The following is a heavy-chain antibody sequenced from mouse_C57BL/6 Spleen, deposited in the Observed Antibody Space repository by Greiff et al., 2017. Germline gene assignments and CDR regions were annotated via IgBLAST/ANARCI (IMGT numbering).Heavy chain of an antibody. Sequence: EVQGVESGGGLVKPGGSLKLSCAASGFTFSSYAMSWVRQTPEKRLEWVATISDGGSYTYYPDNVKGRFTISRDNAKNNLYLQMSHLKSEDTAMYYCARDLDSSGYVGYFDYWGQGTTLTVSA. D-gene: IGHD3-2*02. CDR3: ARDLDSSGYVGYFDY. J-gene: IGHJ2*01. CDR2: ISDGGSYT. CDR1: GFTFSSYA. V-gene: IGHV5-4*01.